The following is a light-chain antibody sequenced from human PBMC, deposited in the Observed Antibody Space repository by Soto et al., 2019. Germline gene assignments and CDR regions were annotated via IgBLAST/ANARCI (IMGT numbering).Light chain of an antibody. V-gene: IGLV1-40*01. J-gene: IGLJ1*01. Sequence: QSALTQPPSVSGAPGQRVTISCTGSSSNIGAGYDVHWYQQLPGTAPKLLIYGNSNRPSGVPDRFSGSKSGTSASLAITGLQAEAEADYYCQSYDSSLSGYVFGTGTK. CDR1: SSNIGAGYD. CDR2: GNS. CDR3: QSYDSSLSGYV.